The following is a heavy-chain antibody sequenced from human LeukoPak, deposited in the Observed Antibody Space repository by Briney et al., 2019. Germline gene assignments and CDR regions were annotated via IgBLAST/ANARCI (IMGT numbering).Heavy chain of an antibody. CDR2: IIPIFGTA. J-gene: IGHJ4*02. D-gene: IGHD6-6*01. Sequence: SVKVSCNASGGTFSSYAISWVRQAPGQGLEWMGGIIPIFGTANYAQKFQGRVTITADKSTSTAYMELSSLRSEDTAVYYCEASSRTRAGYWGQGTLVTVSS. CDR1: GGTFSSYA. CDR3: EASSRTRAGY. V-gene: IGHV1-69*06.